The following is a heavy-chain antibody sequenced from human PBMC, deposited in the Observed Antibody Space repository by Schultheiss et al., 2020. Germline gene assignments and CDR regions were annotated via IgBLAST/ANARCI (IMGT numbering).Heavy chain of an antibody. Sequence: SQTLSLTCTVSGGSISSGGYYWSWIRQPPGKGLEWIGYIYYSGSTNYNPSLKSRVTISVDTSKNQFSLKLSSVTAADTAVYYCARDHPDSGGYYYRFDYWGQGTLVTVSS. CDR2: IYYSGST. D-gene: IGHD3-22*01. CDR1: GGSISSGGYY. J-gene: IGHJ4*02. CDR3: ARDHPDSGGYYYRFDY. V-gene: IGHV4-61*08.